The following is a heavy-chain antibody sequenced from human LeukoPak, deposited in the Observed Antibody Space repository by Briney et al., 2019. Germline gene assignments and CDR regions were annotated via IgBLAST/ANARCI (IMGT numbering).Heavy chain of an antibody. Sequence: GESLKISCKGSGYSFTSYWIGWVRQMPGKGLEWMGIIYPGDSDTRYSPSFQGQVTISADKSISTAYLQWSSLKASDTAMYYCARQPQSEGDYWDYNWFDPWGQGTLVTVSS. V-gene: IGHV5-51*01. J-gene: IGHJ5*02. CDR2: IYPGDSDT. D-gene: IGHD4-17*01. CDR3: ARQPQSEGDYWDYNWFDP. CDR1: GYSFTSYW.